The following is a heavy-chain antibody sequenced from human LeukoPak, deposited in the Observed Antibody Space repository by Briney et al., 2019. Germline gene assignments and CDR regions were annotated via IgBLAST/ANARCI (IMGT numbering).Heavy chain of an antibody. CDR1: RFTLNSYA. CDR3: ARGSTYDFWSGDALDV. V-gene: IGHV3-23*01. CDR2: IGGSNGIT. Sequence: GGSLRLSCAASRFTLNSYAMSWVRQAPGKGLEWVSVIGGSNGITFYVGSVKGRFTISRDSSQKILNLQMDNLRVEDTAIYYRARGSTYDFWSGDALDVWGQGTMVTVAS. J-gene: IGHJ3*01. D-gene: IGHD3-3*01.